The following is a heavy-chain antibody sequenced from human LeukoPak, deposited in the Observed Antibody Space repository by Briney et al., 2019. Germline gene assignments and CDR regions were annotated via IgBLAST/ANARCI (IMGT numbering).Heavy chain of an antibody. V-gene: IGHV1-69*04. D-gene: IGHD4-23*01. CDR1: GGTFSSYA. Sequence: GASVKVSCKASGGTFSSYAITWVRQAPGQGLEWMGRINPIIGIANYPQKFQGRITITADKSTSTAYMELSSLRSEDTAVYYCARPPGGEAVTPGGFYYFGMDVWGQGTTVTVSS. J-gene: IGHJ6*02. CDR3: ARPPGGEAVTPGGFYYFGMDV. CDR2: INPIIGIA.